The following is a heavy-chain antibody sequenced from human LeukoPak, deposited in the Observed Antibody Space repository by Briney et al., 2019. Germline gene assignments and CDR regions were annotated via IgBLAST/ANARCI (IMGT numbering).Heavy chain of an antibody. CDR3: ARVDVQQWLAPTKPHFDY. CDR1: GYTFTGYY. Sequence: ASVKVSCKASGYTFTGYYMHWVRQAPGQGLEWMGWISAYNGNTNYAQKLQGRVTMTTDTSTSTAYMELRSLRSDDTAVYYCARVDVQQWLAPTKPHFDYWGQGTLVTVSS. D-gene: IGHD6-19*01. CDR2: ISAYNGNT. V-gene: IGHV1-18*04. J-gene: IGHJ4*02.